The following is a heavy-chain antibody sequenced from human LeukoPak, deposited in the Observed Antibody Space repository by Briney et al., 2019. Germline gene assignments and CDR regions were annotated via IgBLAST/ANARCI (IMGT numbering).Heavy chain of an antibody. CDR1: GFTFSSYA. D-gene: IGHD3-22*01. CDR2: ISGSGGST. J-gene: IGHJ3*02. V-gene: IGHV3-23*01. Sequence: PGGSLRLSCAASGFTFSSYAINWVRQAPGKGLEWVSAISGSGGSTYYADSVKGRFTIPRDHSKNTLYLQMNSLRPEDTAVYYCAKGRRVYYDSSGYYGRDAFDIWGQGTMVTVSS. CDR3: AKGRRVYYDSSGYYGRDAFDI.